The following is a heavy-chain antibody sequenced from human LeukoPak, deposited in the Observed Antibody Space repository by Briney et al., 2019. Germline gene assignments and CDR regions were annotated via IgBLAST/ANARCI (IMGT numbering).Heavy chain of an antibody. J-gene: IGHJ5*02. V-gene: IGHV1-69*13. Sequence: SXXVXCKASGGTFISYAISWVRQAPGQGLEWMGGIIPIFGTANYAQKFQGRVTITADESTSTAYMELSSLRSEDTAVYYCARDKGVLRYFDWFQNWFDPWGQGTLVTVSS. D-gene: IGHD3-9*01. CDR2: IIPIFGTA. CDR1: GGTFISYA. CDR3: ARDKGVLRYFDWFQNWFDP.